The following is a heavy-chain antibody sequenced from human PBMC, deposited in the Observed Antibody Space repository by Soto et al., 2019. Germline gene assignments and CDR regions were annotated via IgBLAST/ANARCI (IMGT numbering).Heavy chain of an antibody. Sequence: VASVKVSCKASGYTFTSYAMHWVRQAPGQRLEWMGWINAGNGNTKYSQKFQGRVTITRDTSASTAYMELSSLRSEDTAVYYRARARAPIYSGKFYYYYWGTDVLGQGVRVTVSS. CDR2: INAGNGNT. D-gene: IGHD2-15*01. CDR1: GYTFTSYA. V-gene: IGHV1-3*01. J-gene: IGHJ6*02. CDR3: ARARAPIYSGKFYYYYWGTDV.